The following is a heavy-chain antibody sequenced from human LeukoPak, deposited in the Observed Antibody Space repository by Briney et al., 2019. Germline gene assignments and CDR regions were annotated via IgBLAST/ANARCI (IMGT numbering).Heavy chain of an antibody. CDR1: GGTFSSYA. Sequence: SVKVSCKASGGTFSSYAISWVRQAPGQGLEWMGGIIPIFGTANYAQKFQGRVTITADKSTSTAYMELSSLRSEDTAVYYCARVAQSGGTLYNWFDPWGQGTLVTVSS. J-gene: IGHJ5*02. CDR2: IIPIFGTA. CDR3: ARVAQSGGTLYNWFDP. V-gene: IGHV1-69*06. D-gene: IGHD2-15*01.